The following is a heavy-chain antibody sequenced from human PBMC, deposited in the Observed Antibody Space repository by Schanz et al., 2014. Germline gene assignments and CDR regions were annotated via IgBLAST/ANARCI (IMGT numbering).Heavy chain of an antibody. V-gene: IGHV3-23*01. D-gene: IGHD2-15*01. Sequence: EGQLLESGGGLIQPGGSLRLSCAASGFTFSSYAMSWVRQAPGKGLEWVSGISGSGGSTYYADSVKGRFTISRDNSENTLYLQMNSLSADDTAVCYCAKGMGYCSGGTCYDYYYYGLDVWGQGTTVTVSS. CDR1: GFTFSSYA. CDR2: ISGSGGST. J-gene: IGHJ6*02. CDR3: AKGMGYCSGGTCYDYYYYGLDV.